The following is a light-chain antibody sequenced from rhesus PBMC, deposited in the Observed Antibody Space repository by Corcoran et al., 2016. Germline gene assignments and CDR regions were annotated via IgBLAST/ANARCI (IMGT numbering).Light chain of an antibody. CDR2: GAS. CDR1: QGIRDY. Sequence: DIQMTQSPSSLSASVGDRVTITCRSSQGIRDYLSWYQQKSGKTPHRLIYGASNLESGVPSRFRGTGSGTEFTLTICSLQPEDFTSYYCLQGYDTPYTFGQGARVEIK. CDR3: LQGYDTPYT. V-gene: IGKV1-36*02. J-gene: IGKJ2*01.